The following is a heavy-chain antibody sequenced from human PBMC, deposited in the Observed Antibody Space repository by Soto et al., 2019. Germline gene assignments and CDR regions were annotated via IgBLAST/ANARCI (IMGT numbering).Heavy chain of an antibody. D-gene: IGHD6-19*01. CDR3: ARRGAVAGTSLSYYYSYLDV. Sequence: GASVXVSCKASGYTFTSYAMHWVRQAPGQRLEWMGWINAGNGNTKYSQKFQGRVTITRDTSASTAYMELSSLRSEDTAVYYCARRGAVAGTSLSYYYSYLDVWGKGTTVTVSS. V-gene: IGHV1-3*01. J-gene: IGHJ6*03. CDR2: INAGNGNT. CDR1: GYTFTSYA.